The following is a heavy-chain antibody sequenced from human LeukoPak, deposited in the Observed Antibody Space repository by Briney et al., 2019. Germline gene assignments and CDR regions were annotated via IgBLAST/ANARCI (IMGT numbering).Heavy chain of an antibody. J-gene: IGHJ4*02. Sequence: GESLKISCKGSGYSFTSHWIGWVRQMPVKGLEWMGIIDPGDFDTRYSPSFQGQVTISADKSISTAYLQWSSLKASDTAMYSCARVSTPSAYDPFDFWGQGTLVTVSS. CDR2: IDPGDFDT. CDR3: ARVSTPSAYDPFDF. D-gene: IGHD5-12*01. V-gene: IGHV5-51*01. CDR1: GYSFTSHW.